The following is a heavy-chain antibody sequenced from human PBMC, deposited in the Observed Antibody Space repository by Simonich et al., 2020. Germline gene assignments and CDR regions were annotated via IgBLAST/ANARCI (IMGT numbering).Heavy chain of an antibody. V-gene: IGHV1-18*01. CDR3: ARDQGGRAAAATDY. Sequence: QVQLVQSGAEVKKPGASVKVSCKASGYTFTSYGISWVRQAPGQGLEGRGLISAYNGNTNYAQKLQGRVTMTTDTSTSTAYMELRSLRSDDPAVYYCARDQGGRAAAATDYWGQGTLVTVSS. CDR2: ISAYNGNT. D-gene: IGHD6-13*01. CDR1: GYTFTSYG. J-gene: IGHJ4*02.